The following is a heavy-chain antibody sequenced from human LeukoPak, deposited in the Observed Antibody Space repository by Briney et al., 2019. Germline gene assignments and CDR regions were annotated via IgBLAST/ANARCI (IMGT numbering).Heavy chain of an antibody. J-gene: IGHJ6*03. CDR3: ARGLGSSWYSRYYYDYMDV. D-gene: IGHD6-13*01. CDR2: MNPNSGNT. Sequence: GASVTVSYKASGYTFTNYDINWVRQATGQGLEWMGWMNPNSGNTGYAQKFQGRVTITRNTSISTAYMELSSLRSEDTAVYYCARGLGSSWYSRYYYDYMDVWGKGTTVTVSS. CDR1: GYTFTNYD. V-gene: IGHV1-8*03.